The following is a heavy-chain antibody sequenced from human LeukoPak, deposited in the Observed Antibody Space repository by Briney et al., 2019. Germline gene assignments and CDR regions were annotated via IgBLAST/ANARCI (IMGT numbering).Heavy chain of an antibody. CDR2: ISSSSSYI. CDR1: GFTFSSYS. CDR3: ARDGAWSSGWRHYYYYYMDV. J-gene: IGHJ6*03. D-gene: IGHD6-19*01. Sequence: GGSIRLSCAASGFTFSSYSMNWVRQAPGKGLEWVSSISSSSSYIYYADSVKGRFTISRDNAKNSLYLQMNSLRAEDTAVYYCARDGAWSSGWRHYYYYYMDVWGKGTTVTVSS. V-gene: IGHV3-21*01.